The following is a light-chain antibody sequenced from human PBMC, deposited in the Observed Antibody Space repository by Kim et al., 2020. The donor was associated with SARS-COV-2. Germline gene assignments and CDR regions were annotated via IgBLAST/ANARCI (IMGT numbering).Light chain of an antibody. CDR1: SSNSGSNT. CDR3: AAWDDSLNGWV. Sequence: GQRVNISWSGSSSNSGSNTVNWYQQLPGTAPKLLIYSNNQRPSGVPDRFSGSKSGTSASLAISGLQSEDEADYYCAAWDDSLNGWVFGGGTQLTVL. J-gene: IGLJ3*02. CDR2: SNN. V-gene: IGLV1-44*01.